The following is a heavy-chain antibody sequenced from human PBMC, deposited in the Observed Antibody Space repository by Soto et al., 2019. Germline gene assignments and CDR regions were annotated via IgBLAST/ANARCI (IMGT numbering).Heavy chain of an antibody. CDR2: IYYSGST. CDR1: GGSISSYY. D-gene: IGHD3-22*01. CDR3: ARLDYYDSSGYHPVIDY. Sequence: SETLSLTCTVSGGSISSYYWSWIRQPPGKGLEWIGYIYYSGSTNYNPSLKSRVTISVDTSKNQFSLKLSSVTAADTAVYYCARLDYYDSSGYHPVIDYWGQGNLVTVSS. V-gene: IGHV4-59*08. J-gene: IGHJ4*02.